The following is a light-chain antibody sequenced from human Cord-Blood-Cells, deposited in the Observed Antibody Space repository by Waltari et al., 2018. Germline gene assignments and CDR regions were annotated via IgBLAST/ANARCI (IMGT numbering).Light chain of an antibody. CDR3: QQYNSYSWT. J-gene: IGKJ1*01. V-gene: IGKV1-5*03. Sequence: DIQMTQSPSTLSASVGDRVNITCRASQRISSWLAWYQQKPGKAPKLLIYKASSLESGVPSRFSGRGSGTEFTLSISSLQPDDFATYYCQQYNSYSWTFGQGTKVEIK. CDR2: KAS. CDR1: QRISSW.